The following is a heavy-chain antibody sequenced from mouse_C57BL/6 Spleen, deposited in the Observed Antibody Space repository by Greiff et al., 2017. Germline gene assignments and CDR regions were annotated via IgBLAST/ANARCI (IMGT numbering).Heavy chain of an antibody. Sequence: EVQLQQSGPELVKPGASVKISCKASGYSFTGYYMNWVKQSPEKSLEWIGEINPSTGGTTYNQKFKAKATLTVDKSSSTAYMQLKSLTSEDSAVYYCVPIYYGYDGTFAYWGQGTLVTVSA. V-gene: IGHV1-42*01. J-gene: IGHJ3*01. CDR3: VPIYYGYDGTFAY. D-gene: IGHD2-2*01. CDR1: GYSFTGYY. CDR2: INPSTGGT.